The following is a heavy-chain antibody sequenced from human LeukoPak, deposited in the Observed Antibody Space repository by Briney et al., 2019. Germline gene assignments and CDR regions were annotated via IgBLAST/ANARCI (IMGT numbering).Heavy chain of an antibody. CDR3: ARFIAAPYYFDN. V-gene: IGHV3-64*01. Sequence: PGGSLRLSCAASGFTFSSYAMHWVRQAPGKGLEYVSAISSNGGSTYYANSVKGRFTISRDNSKNTLYLQMVSLRAADMAVYYCARFIAAPYYFDNWGRGTLVTVSS. CDR1: GFTFSSYA. D-gene: IGHD6-13*01. J-gene: IGHJ4*02. CDR2: ISSNGGST.